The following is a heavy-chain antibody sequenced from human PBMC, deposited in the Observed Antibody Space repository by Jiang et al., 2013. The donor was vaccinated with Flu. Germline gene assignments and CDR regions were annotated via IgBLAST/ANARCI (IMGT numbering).Heavy chain of an antibody. CDR2: IYYSGST. Sequence: PGLVKPSETLSLTCTVSGGSISSYYWSWIRQPPGKGLEWIGYIYYSGSTNYNPSLKSRVTISVDTSKNQFSLKLSSVTAADTAVYYCARVGVDVDTAMVHYFDYWGQGTLVTVSS. D-gene: IGHD5-18*01. CDR1: GGSISSYY. J-gene: IGHJ4*02. CDR3: ARVGVDVDTAMVHYFDY. V-gene: IGHV4-59*01.